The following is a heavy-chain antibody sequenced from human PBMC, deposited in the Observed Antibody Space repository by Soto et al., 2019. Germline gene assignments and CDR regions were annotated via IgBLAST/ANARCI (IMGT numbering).Heavy chain of an antibody. CDR3: TTEKGY. CDR1: GFTFTNAW. Sequence: EVQLVESGGGLVKPGESLRLSCAASGFTFTNAWMNWVRQAPGKGREWVGRIRSKTDGGTPDYAATVKGRFTISRDDSKNTLYVQMNSLKTEDTAIYYCTTEKGYWGQGSLVTVSS. V-gene: IGHV3-15*07. J-gene: IGHJ1*01. CDR2: IRSKTDGGTP.